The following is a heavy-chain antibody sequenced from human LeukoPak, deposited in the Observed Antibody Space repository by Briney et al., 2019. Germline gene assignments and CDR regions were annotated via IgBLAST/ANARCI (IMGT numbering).Heavy chain of an antibody. V-gene: IGHV3-64*04. D-gene: IGHD2-2*01. CDR3: ARDSRSVVVLATIRANFDY. J-gene: IGHJ4*02. Sequence: PGGSLRLSCAASGFTFSDYGMHWVRQAPGKGLECVSGISSNGGSTYYADSVKGRFTISRDNSKNTLYLQMNSLRAEDTAVYYCARDSRSVVVLATIRANFDYWGQGTLVTVSS. CDR1: GFTFSDYG. CDR2: ISSNGGST.